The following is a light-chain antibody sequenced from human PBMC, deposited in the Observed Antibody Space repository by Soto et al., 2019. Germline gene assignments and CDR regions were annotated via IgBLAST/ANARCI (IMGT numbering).Light chain of an antibody. V-gene: IGKV1-39*01. J-gene: IGKJ3*01. CDR2: ATS. Sequence: DIPMTQSPSSLSASVGDRVTIACRASQSIAGLLNWYQQKPGKAPDLLIYATSSLHSGVTPRFSGSGSGADFNLTISPLQPEDSATYFCQQTFNNPTFGPGTNVDV. CDR3: QQTFNNPT. CDR1: QSIAGL.